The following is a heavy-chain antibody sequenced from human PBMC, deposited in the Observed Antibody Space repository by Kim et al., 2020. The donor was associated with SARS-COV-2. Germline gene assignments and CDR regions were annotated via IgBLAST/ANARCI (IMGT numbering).Heavy chain of an antibody. D-gene: IGHD3-16*01. CDR2: IYYSGST. CDR3: AGGSNGDYYYYYGMDV. J-gene: IGHJ6*02. V-gene: IGHV4-59*13. CDR1: GGSISSYY. Sequence: SETLSLTCTVSGGSISSYYWSWIRQPPGKGLEWIGYIYYSGSTNYNPSLKSRVTISVDTSKNQFSLKLSSVTAADTAVYYCAGGSNGDYYYYYGMDVWGQGTTVTVSS.